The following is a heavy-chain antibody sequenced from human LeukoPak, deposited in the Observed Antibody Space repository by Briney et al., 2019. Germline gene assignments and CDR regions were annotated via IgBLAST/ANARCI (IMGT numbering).Heavy chain of an antibody. CDR2: INNDGSST. V-gene: IGHV3-74*01. J-gene: IGHJ4*02. CDR3: ARDQAGARSFDY. CDR1: GFTFSSYW. Sequence: GGSLRLSCAASGFTFSSYWVHWVRQAPGKGLVWVSRINNDGSSTDYADSVKGRFTISRDNAKNTLYLQVNSLRAEDTAVYYCARDQAGARSFDYWGQGTLVTVSS. D-gene: IGHD4/OR15-4a*01.